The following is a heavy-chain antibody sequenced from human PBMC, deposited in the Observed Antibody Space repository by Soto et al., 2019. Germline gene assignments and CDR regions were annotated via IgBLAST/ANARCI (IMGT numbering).Heavy chain of an antibody. J-gene: IGHJ4*02. CDR1: GFTFSSYA. CDR3: AKVSGYSYGDTDF. CDR2: ISGSGGST. V-gene: IGHV3-23*01. Sequence: GGSLRLSCAASGFTFSSYAMSWVRQAPGKGLEWVSAISGSGGSTFYADSVKGRFTVSRDNSKNTLYLQMNSLRAEDTAVYYCAKVSGYSYGDTDFWGQGTLVTVSS. D-gene: IGHD5-18*01.